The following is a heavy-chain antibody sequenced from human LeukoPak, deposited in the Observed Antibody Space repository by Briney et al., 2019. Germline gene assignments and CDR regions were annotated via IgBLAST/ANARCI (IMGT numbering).Heavy chain of an antibody. CDR2: ISAYNGNT. CDR3: ARDLPMITFGGVIVMDY. Sequence: ASVKVSCKASGSTFTSYGISWVRQAPGQGLEWMGWISAYNGNTNYAQKLQGRVTMTTDTSTSTAYMELRSLRSDDTAVYYCARDLPMITFGGVIVMDYWGQGTLVTVSS. J-gene: IGHJ4*02. CDR1: GSTFTSYG. D-gene: IGHD3-16*02. V-gene: IGHV1-18*01.